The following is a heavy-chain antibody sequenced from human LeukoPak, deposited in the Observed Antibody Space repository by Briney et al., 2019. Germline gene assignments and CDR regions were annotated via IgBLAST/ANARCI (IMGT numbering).Heavy chain of an antibody. CDR3: ARWARYCSSGSCYSWFDP. CDR2: MKLDGSEG. Sequence: GGSLRLSCAASGFTFRSYWMSWVRQAPGKGLEWVANMKLDGSEGYYVDSVKGRFTISSDNAKNSLYLQMNSLRVDDTAVYYCARWARYCSSGSCYSWFDPWGQGTLVTVSS. CDR1: GFTFRSYW. J-gene: IGHJ5*02. V-gene: IGHV3-7*01. D-gene: IGHD2-15*01.